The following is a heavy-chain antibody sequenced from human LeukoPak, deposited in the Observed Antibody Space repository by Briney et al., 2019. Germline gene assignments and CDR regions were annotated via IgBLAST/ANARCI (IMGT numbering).Heavy chain of an antibody. V-gene: IGHV4-61*01. D-gene: IGHD7-27*01. CDR1: GVSVSSGSYY. CDR3: ARETPGAGHFDY. Sequence: ASETLSLTCTVSGVSVSSGSYYWGWIRQPPGKGLEWIGYIYYSGGTHYNPSLKSRVTMLVDTSKNQFSLKLTAVTAADTAVYYCARETPGAGHFDYWGQGSLVTVSS. CDR2: IYYSGGT. J-gene: IGHJ4*02.